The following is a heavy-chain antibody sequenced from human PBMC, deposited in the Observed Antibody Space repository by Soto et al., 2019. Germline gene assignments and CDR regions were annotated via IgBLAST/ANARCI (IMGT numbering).Heavy chain of an antibody. J-gene: IGHJ3*02. Sequence: QVQLVQSGAEVKKPGSSVQVSCKASGGTFSTYAISWVRQAPGQGLEWMGGIIPIFGRTTYAQKFQGRVTINADKTTTTAYMELSGLRSEDTAVYYCAKGEATVTAVDAFDIWGQGTMVTVSS. CDR3: AKGEATVTAVDAFDI. CDR1: GGTFSTYA. D-gene: IGHD4-17*01. V-gene: IGHV1-69*06. CDR2: IIPIFGRT.